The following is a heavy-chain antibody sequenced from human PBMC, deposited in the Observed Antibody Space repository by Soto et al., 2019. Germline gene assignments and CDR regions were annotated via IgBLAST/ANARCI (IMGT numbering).Heavy chain of an antibody. CDR3: AREQQLVSWDALDV. D-gene: IGHD6-13*01. Sequence: EVQVVESGGGLVQPGGSLRLSCAASGFTFSYYDFHWVRQAAGKGLEWVSAISAVGYTYYSESVKGRFTISRDDDKDSLYLRMDNLRAGDTAVYYCAREQQLVSWDALDVWGQGTMVTVSS. V-gene: IGHV3-13*01. J-gene: IGHJ3*01. CDR1: GFTFSYYD. CDR2: ISAVGYT.